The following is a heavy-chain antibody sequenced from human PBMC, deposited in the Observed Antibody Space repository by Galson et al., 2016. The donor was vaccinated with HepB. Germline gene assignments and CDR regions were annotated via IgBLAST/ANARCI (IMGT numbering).Heavy chain of an antibody. CDR3: ARNLNVITSGGVIVTDAFDI. CDR1: GFSFNTYT. V-gene: IGHV3-21*01. D-gene: IGHD3-16*02. CDR2: ISSRSKHM. Sequence: SLRLSCAASGFSFNTYTMNWVRQAPGKGLEWVSSISSRSKHMYYADSLKGRFTISRDNTKTSLFLLMNSLRAEDTAVYYCARNLNVITSGGVIVTDAFDIWGQGTIVTVSS. J-gene: IGHJ3*02.